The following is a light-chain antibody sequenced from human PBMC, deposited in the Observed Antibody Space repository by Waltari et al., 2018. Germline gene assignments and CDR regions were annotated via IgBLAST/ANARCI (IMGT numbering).Light chain of an antibody. CDR1: QSISSW. V-gene: IGKV1-5*01. CDR2: DAS. J-gene: IGKJ1*01. Sequence: DIQMTQSPSTLSASVGDRVTITCRDSQSISSWLAWYQQKPGKAPKLLIYDASSLESGVPSRFSGSGSGTEFTLTISSLQPDDFATYYCQHYNNYPWTFGQGTKVEIK. CDR3: QHYNNYPWT.